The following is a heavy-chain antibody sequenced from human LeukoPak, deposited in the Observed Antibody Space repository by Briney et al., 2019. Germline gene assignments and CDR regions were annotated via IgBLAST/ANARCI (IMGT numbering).Heavy chain of an antibody. V-gene: IGHV3-64*01. D-gene: IGHD6-13*01. CDR1: GFTFSSYA. CDR3: ARDSAAGDYYYYYGMDV. J-gene: IGHJ6*02. CDR2: ISSDGGST. Sequence: GGSLRLSCAASGFTFSSYAMHWVRQAPGKGLEDVSGISSDGGSTYYANSVKDRFTISRDNSKNKLYLQMGSLRAEDMAVYYCARDSAAGDYYYYYGMDVWGQGTTVTVSS.